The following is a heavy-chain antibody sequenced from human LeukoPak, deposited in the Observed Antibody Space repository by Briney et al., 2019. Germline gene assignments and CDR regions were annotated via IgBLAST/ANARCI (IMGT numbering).Heavy chain of an antibody. J-gene: IGHJ6*02. Sequence: QPGRSLRLSCAASGFTFGDFAMSWFRQPPGKGLEWVGFIRSKAYGGTTEYAASVKGRFTVSKDDSRSIAYLQMNSLKTEDTAVYYCTYTYGSGTPYYYGMDVWGQGTTVTVSS. V-gene: IGHV3-49*03. CDR3: TYTYGSGTPYYYGMDV. CDR1: GFTFGDFA. D-gene: IGHD3-10*01. CDR2: IRSKAYGGTT.